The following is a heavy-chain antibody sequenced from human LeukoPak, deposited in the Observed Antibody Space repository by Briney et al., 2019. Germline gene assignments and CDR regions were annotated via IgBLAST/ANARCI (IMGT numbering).Heavy chain of an antibody. D-gene: IGHD1-26*01. CDR1: GYIFTGYY. Sequence: ASVKVSCKASGYIFTGYYMHWVRQPPGQGLEWMGWINPNSGGTNSAQKFQGRVTMTRDTSISTAYMELSRLTSDDTAVYYCARHPYSGSYHFDYWGQGTLVTVSS. J-gene: IGHJ4*02. CDR2: INPNSGGT. V-gene: IGHV1-2*02. CDR3: ARHPYSGSYHFDY.